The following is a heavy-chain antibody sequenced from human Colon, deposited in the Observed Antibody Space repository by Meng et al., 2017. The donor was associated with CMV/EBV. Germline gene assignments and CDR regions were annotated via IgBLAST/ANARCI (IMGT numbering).Heavy chain of an antibody. Sequence: SLKISCVASGFAFSESGMHWIRQRPGKGLEWVAGITWTSGSTGYADSVRGRFTISRDNAKNSLYLQMNSLRLEDTALYYCAKDLSKYASLPMDLWGQGTPVTVSS. CDR1: GFAFSESG. CDR3: AKDLSKYASLPMDL. CDR2: ITWTSGST. D-gene: IGHD2-2*01. V-gene: IGHV3-9*01. J-gene: IGHJ5*02.